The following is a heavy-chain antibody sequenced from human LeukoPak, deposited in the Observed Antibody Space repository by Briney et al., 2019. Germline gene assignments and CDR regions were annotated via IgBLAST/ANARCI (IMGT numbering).Heavy chain of an antibody. Sequence: ASVKVSCKASGYTFTSYGISWVRQAPGQGLEWMGWISAYNGNTNYAQKLQGRVTMTTDTSTSTVFMDLRSLRSNDTAVYYCARDYYDIWTGYYGVADYWGQGTLVTVSS. CDR1: GYTFTSYG. CDR3: ARDYYDIWTGYYGVADY. CDR2: ISAYNGNT. J-gene: IGHJ4*02. V-gene: IGHV1-18*01. D-gene: IGHD3/OR15-3a*01.